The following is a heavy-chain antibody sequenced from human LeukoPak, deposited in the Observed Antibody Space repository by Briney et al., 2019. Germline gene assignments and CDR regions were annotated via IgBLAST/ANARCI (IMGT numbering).Heavy chain of an antibody. CDR2: MNTSSGNT. CDR1: GYTFTSSN. D-gene: IGHD1-26*01. V-gene: IGHV1-8*01. J-gene: IGHJ6*03. CDR3: ARGVGPSYYYYCYMDV. Sequence: AAVRVSCKVSGYTFTSSNINWVRQAPGQGLEWMGWMNTSSGNTAYAQRFQGRVTMTRNTSISTAYMELSSLRSEDTAVYYCARGVGPSYYYYCYMDVWGKGTTVTVSS.